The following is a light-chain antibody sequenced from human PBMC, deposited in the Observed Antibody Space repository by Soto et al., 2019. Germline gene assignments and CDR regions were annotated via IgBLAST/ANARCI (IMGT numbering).Light chain of an antibody. CDR1: QSISSW. J-gene: IGKJ5*01. V-gene: IGKV1D-12*01. CDR3: QQTNSFPIT. Sequence: GDRVTITCRASQSISSWLAWYQQKPGKAPKLLIYDASNLQSGVPSRFSGSGSGTDFTLTISSLQPEDFATYYCQQTNSFPITFGQGTRLEI. CDR2: DAS.